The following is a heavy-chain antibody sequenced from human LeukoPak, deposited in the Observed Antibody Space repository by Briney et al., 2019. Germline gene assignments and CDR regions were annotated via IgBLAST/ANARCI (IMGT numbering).Heavy chain of an antibody. CDR2: IYSDGTT. V-gene: IGHV3-53*01. D-gene: IGHD6-13*01. Sequence: PGGSLRLSCAASGFTFSIYWVHWVRQAPGKGLEWVSLIYSDGTTYYADSVKGRFTISRDNSKNTLYLQMNSLRAEDTAVYYCARDAAAQQLVHYFDYWGQGTLVTVSS. CDR3: ARDAAAQQLVHYFDY. J-gene: IGHJ4*02. CDR1: GFTFSIYW.